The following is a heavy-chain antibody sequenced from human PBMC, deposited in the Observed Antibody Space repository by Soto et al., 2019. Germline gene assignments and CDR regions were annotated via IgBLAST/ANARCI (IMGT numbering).Heavy chain of an antibody. V-gene: IGHV3-23*01. Sequence: PGGSLRLSCAASGFTFSSYAMSWVRQAPGKGLEWVSAISGSGGSTYYADSVKGRFTISRDNSKNTLYLQMSSLRAEDTAVYYCAKDPSGGIVVVPAAIGPYYYGMDVWGQGTTVTVSS. CDR3: AKDPSGGIVVVPAAIGPYYYGMDV. CDR2: ISGSGGST. D-gene: IGHD2-2*01. CDR1: GFTFSSYA. J-gene: IGHJ6*02.